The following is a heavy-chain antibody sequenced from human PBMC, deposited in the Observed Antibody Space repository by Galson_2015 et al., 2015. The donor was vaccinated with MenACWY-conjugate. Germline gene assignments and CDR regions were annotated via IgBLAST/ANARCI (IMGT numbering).Heavy chain of an antibody. CDR3: ARGASPLTDYLKSDWSGP. V-gene: IGHV1-3*01. J-gene: IGHJ5*02. Sequence: SVKVSCKAAGYSFTLYAMHWVRQAPGQRLEWMGWIKAGNGNTDYSQKFQDRVTFTRDISASTVYMELTSPGAEDTAVYYCARGASPLTDYLKSDWSGPCGQATLVTVSS. CDR1: GYSFTLYA. D-gene: IGHD3-9*01. CDR2: IKAGNGNT.